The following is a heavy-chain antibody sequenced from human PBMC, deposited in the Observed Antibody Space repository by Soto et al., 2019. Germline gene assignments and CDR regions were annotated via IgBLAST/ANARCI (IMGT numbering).Heavy chain of an antibody. D-gene: IGHD1-1*01. V-gene: IGHV3-30-3*01. CDR1: GFSISRSA. CDR3: ARDLQAGDDNVNWFAP. J-gene: IGHJ5*02. CDR2: IAYDGSNK. Sequence: QVQLVESGGGVVQPGRSLRLSCAASGFSISRSAMHWVRQAQGKGLEWVAVIAYDGSNKWYADSAKGRFTISRDNSKNTLYLDMSSLRAEDTAVYFCARDLQAGDDNVNWFAPWGQGTLVTVSS.